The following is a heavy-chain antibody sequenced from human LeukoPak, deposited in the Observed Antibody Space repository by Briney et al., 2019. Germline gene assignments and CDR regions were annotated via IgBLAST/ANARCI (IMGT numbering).Heavy chain of an antibody. CDR1: GGTFSSYA. V-gene: IGHV1-69*06. CDR3: ARVYDSSGYYPLYYMDV. D-gene: IGHD3-22*01. Sequence: ASVKVSCKASGGTFSSYAISWVRQAPGQGLEWMGGIIPIFGTANYAQKFQGRVTITADKSTSTAYMELSSLRSEDTAVYYCARVYDSSGYYPLYYMDVWGKGTTVTISS. J-gene: IGHJ6*03. CDR2: IIPIFGTA.